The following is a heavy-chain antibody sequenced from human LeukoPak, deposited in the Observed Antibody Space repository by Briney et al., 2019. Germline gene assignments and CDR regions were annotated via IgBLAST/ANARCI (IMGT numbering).Heavy chain of an antibody. Sequence: PSETLSLTCTVSGGSMSSYYWSWIRQPPGKGLEWIGYIYYSGSTDYNPSLKSRVTISVDTSKNQFSLNLSSVTAADTAVYYCARGTGFIAAADYHFDYWGQGTLVTVSS. CDR3: ARGTGFIAAADYHFDY. D-gene: IGHD6-13*01. CDR2: IYYSGST. CDR1: GGSMSSYY. V-gene: IGHV4-59*01. J-gene: IGHJ4*02.